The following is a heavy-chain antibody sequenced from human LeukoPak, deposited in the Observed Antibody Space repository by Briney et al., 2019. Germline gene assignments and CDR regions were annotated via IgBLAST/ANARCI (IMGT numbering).Heavy chain of an antibody. CDR3: ARGGAYYDILTGYSYNWFDP. CDR1: GGSISSYY. D-gene: IGHD3-9*01. Sequence: PSETLSLTCTVSGGSISSYYWSWIRQPPGKGLEWIGYIYYSGSTNYNPSLKSRVTISVDTSKNQFSLKLSSVTAADTAVYYCARGGAYYDILTGYSYNWFDPWGQEPWSPSPQ. V-gene: IGHV4-59*01. J-gene: IGHJ5*02. CDR2: IYYSGST.